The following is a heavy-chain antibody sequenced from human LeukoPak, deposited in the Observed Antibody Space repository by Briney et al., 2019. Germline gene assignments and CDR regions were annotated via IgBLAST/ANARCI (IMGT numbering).Heavy chain of an antibody. V-gene: IGHV4-59*02. CDR3: ASGAYYYGSGTGWFDP. D-gene: IGHD3-10*01. CDR1: GGCVSSYY. Sequence: PSESLSLTCTVSGGCVSSYYWSWIRQPPGKVLEWIGYIYYSGSTNYNPSLKSRVTISVDTSKNQFSLKLSSVTAADTAVYYCASGAYYYGSGTGWFDPWGQGTLVTVSS. J-gene: IGHJ5*02. CDR2: IYYSGST.